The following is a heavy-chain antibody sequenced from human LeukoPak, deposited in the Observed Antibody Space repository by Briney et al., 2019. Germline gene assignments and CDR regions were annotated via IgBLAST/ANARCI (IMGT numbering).Heavy chain of an antibody. CDR3: TTAVVVPAASYYYYYYGMDV. V-gene: IGHV3-15*01. D-gene: IGHD2-2*01. J-gene: IGHJ6*02. Sequence: GGSLRLSCAASGFTFSSYSMKWVRQAPGKGLEWVGRIKSKTDGGTTDYAAPVKGRFTISRDDSKNTLYLQMNSLKTEDTAVYYCTTAVVVPAASYYYYYYGMDVWGQGTTVTVSS. CDR2: IKSKTDGGTT. CDR1: GFTFSSYS.